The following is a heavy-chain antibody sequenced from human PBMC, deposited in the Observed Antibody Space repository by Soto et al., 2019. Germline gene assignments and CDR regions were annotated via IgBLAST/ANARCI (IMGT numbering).Heavy chain of an antibody. CDR1: DGYCSGYD. D-gene: IGHD3-3*01. J-gene: IGHJ6*02. CDR2: INHSGST. Sequence: SETQSLTSAVYDGYCSGYDWSWISKQQGKGLEWIGEINHSGSTNYNPSLKSRVTISVDTSKNQFSLKLSSVTAADTAVYYCARTSRVFGVVKSYYYGMDVWGQGTTVTVSS. CDR3: ARTSRVFGVVKSYYYGMDV. V-gene: IGHV4-34*01.